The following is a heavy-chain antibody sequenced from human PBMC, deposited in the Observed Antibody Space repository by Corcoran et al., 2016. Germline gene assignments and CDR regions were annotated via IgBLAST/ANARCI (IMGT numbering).Heavy chain of an antibody. J-gene: IGHJ6*02. D-gene: IGHD2-2*01. CDR2: IIPIFGTA. CDR3: ARGAGYCSSTSCSSYYYGMDV. Sequence: QVQLVQSGAEVKKPGSSVKVSCKASGGTFSSYAISWVRQAPGQGLEWMGGIIPIFGTANYAQKFQGRVTITADESTSTAYMELSSLRSEDTAVDYCARGAGYCSSTSCSSYYYGMDVWGQGTTVTVSS. V-gene: IGHV1-69*01. CDR1: GGTFSSYA.